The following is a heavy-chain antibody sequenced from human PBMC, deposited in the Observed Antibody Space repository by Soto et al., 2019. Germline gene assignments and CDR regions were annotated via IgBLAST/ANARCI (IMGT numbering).Heavy chain of an antibody. CDR3: ARYVVLVPTTMDV. CDR1: GYTFTSYG. D-gene: IGHD2-2*01. J-gene: IGHJ6*02. Sequence: QVQLGQSGPEVKKPGASVKVSCKTSGYTFTSYGITWVRQAPGQGLEWMGWISGFNGKTKYVQKFQGRVTMTTDTSTSTAYMELRSLNSDDTAVYYCARYVVLVPTTMDVWGQGTTVTVSS. CDR2: ISGFNGKT. V-gene: IGHV1-18*01.